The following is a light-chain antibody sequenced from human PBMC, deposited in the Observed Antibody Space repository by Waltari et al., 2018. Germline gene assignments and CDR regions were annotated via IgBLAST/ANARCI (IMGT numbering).Light chain of an antibody. Sequence: AGLTQPPSVSKGLRQTATLACAGNSNNVGNQGVAWLQHHQGQPPKLLSYRNNNRPSGISERFSASKSGNTASLTITGLQPEDEADYYCSAWDGSLSAWVFGGGTKLTVL. CDR3: SAWDGSLSAWV. CDR2: RNN. J-gene: IGLJ3*02. CDR1: SNNVGNQG. V-gene: IGLV10-54*01.